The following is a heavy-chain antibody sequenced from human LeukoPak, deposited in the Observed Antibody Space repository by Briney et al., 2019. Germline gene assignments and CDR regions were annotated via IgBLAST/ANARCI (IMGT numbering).Heavy chain of an antibody. V-gene: IGHV1-2*02. CDR3: ARDTDTAMGKDY. CDR1: GYTFSSYD. Sequence: ASVKVSCKASGYTFSSYDINWVRQATGQGLEWMGWINPNTGGTNYAQKFQGRVTMTRDTSINTAYMELSRLRSDDTAVYYCARDTDTAMGKDYWGQGTLVTVSS. CDR2: INPNTGGT. J-gene: IGHJ4*02. D-gene: IGHD5-18*01.